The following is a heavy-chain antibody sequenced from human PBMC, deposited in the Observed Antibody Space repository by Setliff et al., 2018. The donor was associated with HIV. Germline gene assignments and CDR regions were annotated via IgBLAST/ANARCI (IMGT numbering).Heavy chain of an antibody. D-gene: IGHD3-10*01. Sequence: GASVKVSCKASGYTFTDYYLHWVRQAPGQGLEWMGWVSVYNGNTKYAENFQDRLTLTTDASTGTGFMELRGLRSDDTAVYYCATPGVGAGAFDIWGRGTMVTVSS. CDR1: GYTFTDYY. CDR3: ATPGVGAGAFDI. V-gene: IGHV1-18*04. J-gene: IGHJ3*02. CDR2: VSVYNGNT.